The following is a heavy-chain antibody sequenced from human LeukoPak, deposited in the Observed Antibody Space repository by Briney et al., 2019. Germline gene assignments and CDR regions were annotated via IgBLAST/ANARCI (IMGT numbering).Heavy chain of an antibody. CDR2: IIPIFGTA. CDR1: GGTFSSYA. V-gene: IGHV1-69*05. CDR3: ARDHLDSSSWYWFDP. J-gene: IGHJ5*02. D-gene: IGHD6-13*01. Sequence: GASVKVSCMASGGTFSSYAISWVRQAPGQGLEWMGGIIPIFGTANYAQKFQGRVTITTDESTSTAYMELSSLRSEDTAVYYCARDHLDSSSWYWFDPWGQGTLVTVSS.